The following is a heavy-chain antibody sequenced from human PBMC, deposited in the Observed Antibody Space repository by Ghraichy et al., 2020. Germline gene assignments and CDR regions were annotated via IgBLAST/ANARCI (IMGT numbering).Heavy chain of an antibody. D-gene: IGHD2/OR15-2a*01. J-gene: IGHJ6*02. CDR2: IYYSGTT. CDR1: GGSISSTTYY. V-gene: IGHV4-39*01. CDR3: AKQEATSSTSFYGMDV. Sequence: TLSLTCTVSGGSISSTTYYWGWSRQPPGKGLEWIGNIYYSGTTYYNPSLKSRVTMSVDTSKNQFSLRLNSVTAADTAVYYCAKQEATSSTSFYGMDVWGQGTTVTVSS.